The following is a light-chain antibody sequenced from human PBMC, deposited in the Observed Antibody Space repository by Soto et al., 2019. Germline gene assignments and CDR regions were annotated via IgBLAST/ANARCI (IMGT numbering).Light chain of an antibody. V-gene: IGKV3-15*01. CDR3: QQSNNWPPLT. Sequence: EIVMTQSPATLSVSPGERATLSCRASQSVSSNLAWYQQKPGQAPRLLIYAASTRATGIPARFSGSGSGTEFTLTISSLQSEDFAVYYCQQSNNWPPLTFGGGTKVEIK. CDR2: AAS. CDR1: QSVSSN. J-gene: IGKJ4*01.